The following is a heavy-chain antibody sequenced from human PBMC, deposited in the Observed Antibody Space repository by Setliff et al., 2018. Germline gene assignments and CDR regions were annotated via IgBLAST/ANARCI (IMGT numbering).Heavy chain of an antibody. V-gene: IGHV3-7*01. CDR1: GFTFSIYW. Sequence: GESLRLSCAASGFTFSIYWMTWVRQAPGKGLEWVANIKQDGSEKYYVDSVKGRFTISRDNAKNSLYLQMNSLRAEDTAVYYCARDGGEYWGQGTLVTVSS. CDR2: IKQDGSEK. D-gene: IGHD3-16*01. CDR3: ARDGGEY. J-gene: IGHJ4*02.